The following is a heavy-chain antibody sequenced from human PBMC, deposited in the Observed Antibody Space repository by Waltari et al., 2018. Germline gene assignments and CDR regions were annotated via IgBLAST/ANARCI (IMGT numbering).Heavy chain of an antibody. CDR2: MYYSGAT. Sequence: QLQLQESGPGLVNPSETLSLNCTSSGGPISSSYNWAWVRQAPGEGLEWVGTMYYSGATSNNPSLDSRLSMSIDTSKNLFSLKLSSVTATDTAVYFCVRPGSTVTPRAFDIWGQGIKVTVSS. CDR3: VRPGSTVTPRAFDI. D-gene: IGHD4-17*01. CDR1: GGPISSSYN. J-gene: IGHJ3*02. V-gene: IGHV4-39*01.